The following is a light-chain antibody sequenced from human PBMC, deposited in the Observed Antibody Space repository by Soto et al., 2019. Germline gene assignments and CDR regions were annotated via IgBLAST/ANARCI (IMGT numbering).Light chain of an antibody. CDR3: QSRSNWPQVLT. CDR1: QNIKTY. V-gene: IGKV3-11*01. J-gene: IGKJ4*01. CDR2: DAS. Sequence: ENLLTQSPATLSLSPGERASLSCRASQNIKTYLAWYQQKPGQAPRLLIYDASNRATDIPARFSGSGSGTDFTLTISSLAPEDFAVYYCQSRSNWPQVLTFGGATKVDIK.